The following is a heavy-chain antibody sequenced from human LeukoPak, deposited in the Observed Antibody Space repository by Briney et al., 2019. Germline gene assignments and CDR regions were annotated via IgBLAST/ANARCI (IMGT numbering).Heavy chain of an antibody. Sequence: GGSLRLSCAASGFTFSSYAMSWVRQAPGKGLEWVSGISWNSGSIGYADSVKGRFTISRDNAKNSLYLQMNSLRAEDTALYYCAKAQSGMVRGVADYWGQGTLVTVSS. CDR2: ISWNSGSI. CDR3: AKAQSGMVRGVADY. D-gene: IGHD3-10*01. CDR1: GFTFSSYA. J-gene: IGHJ4*02. V-gene: IGHV3-9*01.